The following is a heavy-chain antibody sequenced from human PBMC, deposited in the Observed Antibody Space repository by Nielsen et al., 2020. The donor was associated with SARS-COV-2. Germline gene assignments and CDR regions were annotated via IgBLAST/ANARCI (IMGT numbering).Heavy chain of an antibody. J-gene: IGHJ3*02. Sequence: SETLSLTCTVSGGSISSGGYYWSWIRQHPGKGLEWIEYIYYSGSTYYNPSLKSRVTISVDTSKNQFSLKLSSVTAADTAVYYCARAFSSWIVVVINAFDIWGQGTMVTVSS. CDR2: IYYSGST. V-gene: IGHV4-31*03. CDR3: ARAFSSWIVVVINAFDI. D-gene: IGHD3-22*01. CDR1: GGSISSGGYY.